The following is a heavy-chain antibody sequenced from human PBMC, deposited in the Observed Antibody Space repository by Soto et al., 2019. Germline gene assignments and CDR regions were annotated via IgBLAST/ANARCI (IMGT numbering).Heavy chain of an antibody. V-gene: IGHV4-59*11. J-gene: IGHJ4*02. Sequence: SETLSLTCTVSGASITSHYWSWIRQPPGKGLEWIGRIYYRGSTNYNSSLKSRVTMSADTSKNQFSLKLSSVTAADTAVFYCAREAQIVGSLDYCGQGTLVTVSS. D-gene: IGHD2-21*01. CDR2: IYYRGST. CDR1: GASITSHY. CDR3: AREAQIVGSLDY.